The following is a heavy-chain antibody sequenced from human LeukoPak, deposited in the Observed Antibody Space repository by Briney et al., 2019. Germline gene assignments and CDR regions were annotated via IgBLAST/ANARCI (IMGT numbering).Heavy chain of an antibody. V-gene: IGHV4-61*02. CDR3: ARDGDPYFDY. CDR2: IYTSGST. CDR1: GGSISSGSYY. J-gene: IGHJ4*02. D-gene: IGHD7-27*01. Sequence: SETLSLTCTVSGGSISSGSYYWSWIRQPAGKGLEWIGRIYTSGSTNYNPSLKSRVTISVATSKKQFSLKLSSVTAAETAVYYCARDGDPYFDYWGQGTLVTVSS.